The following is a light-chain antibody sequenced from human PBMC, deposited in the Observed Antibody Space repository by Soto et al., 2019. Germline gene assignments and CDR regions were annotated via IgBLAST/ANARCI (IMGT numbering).Light chain of an antibody. Sequence: IQLTQSPSSLSASVGDRVTITCRASQVINSFLAWYQQKPGKAPKLLIYAASSLQTGVPSRFSGSGSATDFTLTINSLQPEDFATYYCQQTDSYPSTFGGGTKVDIK. CDR1: QVINSF. CDR2: AAS. J-gene: IGKJ4*01. V-gene: IGKV1-13*02. CDR3: QQTDSYPST.